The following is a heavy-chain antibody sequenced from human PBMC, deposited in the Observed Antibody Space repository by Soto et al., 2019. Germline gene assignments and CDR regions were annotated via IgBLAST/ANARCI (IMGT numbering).Heavy chain of an antibody. CDR1: GFTVSSNF. V-gene: IGHV3-66*01. CDR2: IYSDGST. CDR3: ASRRNPYGAYDY. D-gene: IGHD4-17*01. J-gene: IGHJ4*02. Sequence: EVQLVVSGGGLVQPGGSLRLSCAASGFTVSSNFMSWVRQAPGKGLELVSMIYSDGSTYYADSVKGRFTISRDNSRNTLYLQMSSLRADDTAVYYCASRRNPYGAYDYLGQGTLVTVSS.